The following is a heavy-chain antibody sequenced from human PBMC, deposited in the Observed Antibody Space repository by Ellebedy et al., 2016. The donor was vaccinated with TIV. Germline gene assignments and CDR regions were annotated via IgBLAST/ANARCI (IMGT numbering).Heavy chain of an antibody. D-gene: IGHD2-2*01. CDR3: ARYFCSTTSCHPFDY. J-gene: IGHJ4*02. CDR2: ISAYSGNT. Sequence: ASVKVSXKASGYTFTTYGITWVRQAPGQGLEWMGWISAYSGNTIYAQKLQGRVTMTTDTSTTTAYLEVRSLRSDDTALYYCARYFCSTTSCHPFDYWGQGTLVTVSS. V-gene: IGHV1-18*01. CDR1: GYTFTTYG.